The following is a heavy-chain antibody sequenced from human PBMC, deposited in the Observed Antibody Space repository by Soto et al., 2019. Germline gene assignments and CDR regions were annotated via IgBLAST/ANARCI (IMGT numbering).Heavy chain of an antibody. CDR1: GYTFTSYG. V-gene: IGHV1-18*01. J-gene: IGHJ6*02. Sequence: QVQLVQSGAEVKKRGASVKVSCKASGYTFTSYGISWVRKAPGQGLEWMGWISAYNGNTNYAQKLQGRVTMTTDSSTSTAYMELRSLRSDDTAVYYCARVGGQWLAGGHYYYGMDVWGQGTTVTVSS. CDR2: ISAYNGNT. CDR3: ARVGGQWLAGGHYYYGMDV. D-gene: IGHD6-19*01.